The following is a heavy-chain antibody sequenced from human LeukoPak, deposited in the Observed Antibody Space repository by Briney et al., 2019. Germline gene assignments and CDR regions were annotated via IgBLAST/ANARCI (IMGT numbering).Heavy chain of an antibody. CDR2: IYPGDSDT. CDR1: GYTFTSYW. J-gene: IGHJ6*02. D-gene: IGHD5-24*01. Sequence: ASVKVSCKASGYTFTSYWIGWVRQMPGKGLEWMGIIYPGDSDTRYSPSFQGQVTISADKSISTAYLQWSSLKASDTAMYYCASRGANYYYYGMDVWGQGTTVTVSS. V-gene: IGHV5-51*01. CDR3: ASRGANYYYYGMDV.